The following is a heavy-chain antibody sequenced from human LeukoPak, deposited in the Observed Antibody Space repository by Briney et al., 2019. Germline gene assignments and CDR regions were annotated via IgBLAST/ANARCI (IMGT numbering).Heavy chain of an antibody. CDR1: GGSISSYY. J-gene: IGHJ3*02. CDR2: IYYSGST. CDR3: ARRVGHSYGVTGAGAFDI. Sequence: SETLSLTCTVSGGSISSYYWSWIRQPPGKGLEWIGYIYYSGSTYYNPSLKSRVTISVDTPNNQFSLKLSSVTAADTAVYYCARRVGHSYGVTGAGAFDIWGQGTMVTVSS. V-gene: IGHV4-59*01. D-gene: IGHD5-18*01.